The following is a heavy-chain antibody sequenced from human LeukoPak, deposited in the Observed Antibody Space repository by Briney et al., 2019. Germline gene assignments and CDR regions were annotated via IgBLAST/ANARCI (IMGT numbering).Heavy chain of an antibody. D-gene: IGHD5-24*01. CDR1: GFTFSSYG. CDR2: ISGSGGNT. V-gene: IGHV3-23*01. CDR3: AKVRDGYNYFPFDY. J-gene: IGHJ4*02. Sequence: GGSLRLSCVASGFTFSSYGMSWVRQAPGKGLEWVSAISGSGGNTYYADSVKGRFTISRDNSKNTLYLQMNSLRAEDTAVYFCAKVRDGYNYFPFDYSGQGTLVTVSS.